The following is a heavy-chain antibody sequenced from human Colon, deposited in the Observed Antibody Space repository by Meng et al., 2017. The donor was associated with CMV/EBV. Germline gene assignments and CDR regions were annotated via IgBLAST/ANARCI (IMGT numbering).Heavy chain of an antibody. D-gene: IGHD1-26*01. V-gene: IGHV1-2*02. Sequence: QVQLVQSGDEVKKPGASVKVSCKASGYTFTGYLMYWVRQAPGQGLEWMGSINPNSGGTNYAQKFQGRVTMTRDTSINTAYMELSRLRSDDTAVYYCATVSGGDFDYWGQGTLVTVSS. J-gene: IGHJ4*02. CDR3: ATVSGGDFDY. CDR2: INPNSGGT. CDR1: GYTFTGYL.